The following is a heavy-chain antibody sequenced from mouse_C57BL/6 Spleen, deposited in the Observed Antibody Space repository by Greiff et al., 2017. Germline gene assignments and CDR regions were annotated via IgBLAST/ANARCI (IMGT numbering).Heavy chain of an antibody. CDR2: ISYDGSN. CDR1: GYSITSGYY. V-gene: IGHV3-6*01. J-gene: IGHJ2*01. D-gene: IGHD2-2*01. CDR3: ARRHGYDVIDY. Sequence: EESGPGLVKPSQSLSLTCSVTGYSITSGYYWNWIRQFPGNKLEWMGYISYDGSNNYNPSLKNRISITRDTSKNQFFLKLNSVTTEDTATYYCARRHGYDVIDYWGQGTTLTVSS.